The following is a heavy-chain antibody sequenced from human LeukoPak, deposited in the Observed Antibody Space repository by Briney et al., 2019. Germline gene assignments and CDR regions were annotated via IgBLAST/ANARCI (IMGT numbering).Heavy chain of an antibody. CDR3: AKDSAYYWFDY. Sequence: GGSLRLSCAASGFTFSSYAMHWVRQAPGKGLEWVAVISYDGSNKYYADSVKGRFTISRDNSKNTLYLQMNSLRAEDTAVYYCAKDSAYYWFDYWGQGTLVTVSS. J-gene: IGHJ4*02. V-gene: IGHV3-30*04. CDR2: ISYDGSNK. D-gene: IGHD3-9*01. CDR1: GFTFSSYA.